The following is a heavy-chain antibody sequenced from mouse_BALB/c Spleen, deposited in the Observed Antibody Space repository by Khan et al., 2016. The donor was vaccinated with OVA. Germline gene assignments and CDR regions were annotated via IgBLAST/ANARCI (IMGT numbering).Heavy chain of an antibody. D-gene: IGHD2-10*01. Sequence: QVQLKESGPGLVAPSQSLSITCTVSGFSLTGYGVNWVRQPPGKGLEWLGMIWGDGSTDYNSALESRLNLTKDNSKSQVFLKMNSLQTDDTARYYCARAYYGNCREAMDYWGQGTSVTVSS. CDR1: GFSLTGYG. CDR3: ARAYYGNCREAMDY. J-gene: IGHJ4*01. CDR2: IWGDGST. V-gene: IGHV2-6-7*01.